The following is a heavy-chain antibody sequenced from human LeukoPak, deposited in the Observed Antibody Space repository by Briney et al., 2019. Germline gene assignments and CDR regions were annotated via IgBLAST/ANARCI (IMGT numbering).Heavy chain of an antibody. J-gene: IGHJ4*02. Sequence: SETLSLTCTVSGGSISSYYWSWIRQPAGKGLEWIGRIYTSGSTNYNPSLKSRVTMSVDTSKNQFSLKLSSVTAADTAVYYCAVTYYDFWSGYYRPRRDYWGQGTLVTVSS. CDR3: AVTYYDFWSGYYRPRRDY. D-gene: IGHD3-3*01. V-gene: IGHV4-4*07. CDR1: GGSISSYY. CDR2: IYTSGST.